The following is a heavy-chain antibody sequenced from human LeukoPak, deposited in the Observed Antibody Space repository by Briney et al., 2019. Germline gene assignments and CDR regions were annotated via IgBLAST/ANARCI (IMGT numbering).Heavy chain of an antibody. CDR1: GFTFSGSA. D-gene: IGHD2-2*01. CDR2: IRSKANSYAT. J-gene: IGHJ6*03. V-gene: IGHV3-73*01. Sequence: GESLKISCAASGFTFSGSAMHWVRQASGKGLEWVGRIRSKANSYATAYAASVKGRFTISRDDSKNTAYLQMNSLKTEDTAVYYCTRHTVVPAAIYYYYYMDVWGKGTTVTVSS. CDR3: TRHTVVPAAIYYYYYMDV.